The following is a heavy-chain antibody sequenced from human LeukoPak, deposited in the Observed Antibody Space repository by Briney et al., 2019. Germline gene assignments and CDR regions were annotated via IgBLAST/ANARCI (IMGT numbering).Heavy chain of an antibody. CDR1: GYTFTSYA. D-gene: IGHD5-12*01. CDR3: ARDSQVLRGYSGYASGDWFDP. Sequence: GASVKVSCKASGYTFTSYAMHWVRQAPGQGLEWMGIINPSGGSTSYARKFQGRVTMTRDTSTSTVYMELSSLRSEDTAVYYCARDSQVLRGYSGYASGDWFDPWGQGTLVTVSS. CDR2: INPSGGST. J-gene: IGHJ5*02. V-gene: IGHV1-46*01.